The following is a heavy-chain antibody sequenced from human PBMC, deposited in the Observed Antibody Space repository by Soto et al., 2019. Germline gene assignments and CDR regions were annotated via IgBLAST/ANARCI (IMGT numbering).Heavy chain of an antibody. V-gene: IGHV1-3*01. D-gene: IGHD2-15*01. Sequence: ASVKVSCKAFGYTFTSYAMHWVRQAPGQRLEWMGWINAGNGNTKYSQKFQGRVTITRDTSASTAYMELSSLRSEDTAVYYCARTRTRYCSGGSCSAYYYYGMDVWGQGTTVTVSS. CDR1: GYTFTSYA. J-gene: IGHJ6*02. CDR3: ARTRTRYCSGGSCSAYYYYGMDV. CDR2: INAGNGNT.